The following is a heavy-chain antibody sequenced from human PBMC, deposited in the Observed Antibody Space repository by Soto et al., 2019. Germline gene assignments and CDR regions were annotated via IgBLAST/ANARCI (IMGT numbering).Heavy chain of an antibody. J-gene: IGHJ5*02. D-gene: IGHD6-13*01. CDR1: GFTFSSYS. Sequence: GGSLRLSCAASGFTFSSYSMNWVRQAPGKGLEWVSSISSSSSYIYYTDSVKGRFTIARDNAKNSLYLQMNSLRAEDTAVYYCAREAADGTQWFDPWGQGTLVTVSS. V-gene: IGHV3-21*01. CDR2: ISSSSSYI. CDR3: AREAADGTQWFDP.